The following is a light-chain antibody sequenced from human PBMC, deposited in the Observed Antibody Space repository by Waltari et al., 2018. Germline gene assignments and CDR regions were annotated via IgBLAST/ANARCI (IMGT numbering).Light chain of an antibody. CDR3: QQYGSSPWT. J-gene: IGKJ1*01. Sequence: EIVLTQSPGTLSLSPGERATLSCRASQSVSSSYLAWYQQKPGQAPRLLIYGASISATGIPDRFSGSGSGTDFTLTISRLEPEDFAVYYCQQYGSSPWTFGQGTKVEIK. CDR1: QSVSSSY. CDR2: GAS. V-gene: IGKV3-20*01.